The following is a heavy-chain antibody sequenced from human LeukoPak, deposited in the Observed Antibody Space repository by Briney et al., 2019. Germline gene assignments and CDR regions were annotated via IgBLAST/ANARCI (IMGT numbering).Heavy chain of an antibody. J-gene: IGHJ4*02. D-gene: IGHD3-22*01. Sequence: GGSLRLSCAASGFTFSSYSMNWVRQAPGKGLEWVSYISSSSSTIYYADSVKGRFTISRDNAKNSLYLQMNSLRAEDTAVYYCARDLTMMVVVKGTRSDYWGQGTLVTVSS. CDR1: GFTFSSYS. CDR3: ARDLTMMVVVKGTRSDY. V-gene: IGHV3-48*04. CDR2: ISSSSSTI.